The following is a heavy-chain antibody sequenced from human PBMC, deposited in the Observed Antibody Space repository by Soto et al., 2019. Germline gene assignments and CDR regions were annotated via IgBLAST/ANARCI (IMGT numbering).Heavy chain of an antibody. CDR2: ISHDGDKE. D-gene: IGHD1-26*01. CDR3: GREGPNGYIPYYIET. CDR1: GFTFSTYA. J-gene: IGHJ5*02. V-gene: IGHV3-30*09. Sequence: GASLRLSCEASGFTFSTYAMHWVRQTPGKGLEWLAVISHDGDKEHISDSVKGRFAISRDNSKNTLYLQISSLKDEDTAVYQCGREGPNGYIPYYIETWGQGVPVTVSS.